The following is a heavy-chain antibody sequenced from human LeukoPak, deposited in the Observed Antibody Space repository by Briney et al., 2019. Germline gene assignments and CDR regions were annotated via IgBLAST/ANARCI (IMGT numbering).Heavy chain of an antibody. CDR3: AKRAMVRGVAPYDAFDI. V-gene: IGHV3-23*01. Sequence: GGTLRLSCAASGFTFTNYGMTWVRQAPGKGLEWVSTISGSGITIYYADSVKGRVTISRDTSKNTLYLQMHSLRAEDTAVYYCAKRAMVRGVAPYDAFDIWGQGTMVTVSS. CDR1: GFTFTNYG. D-gene: IGHD3-10*01. CDR2: ISGSGITI. J-gene: IGHJ3*02.